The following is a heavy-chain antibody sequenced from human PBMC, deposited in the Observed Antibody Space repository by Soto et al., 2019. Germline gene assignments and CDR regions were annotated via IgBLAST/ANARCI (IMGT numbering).Heavy chain of an antibody. Sequence: QVQLVESGGGVVQPGRSLRLSCAASGFTFSSYGMHWVRQAPGKGLEWVAVIWYDGSNKYYADSVKGRFTISRDNSKNTLYLQMNSLRAEDTAVYYCARDVRVGATTFDYWGQGTLVTVSS. CDR3: ARDVRVGATTFDY. CDR2: IWYDGSNK. CDR1: GFTFSSYG. J-gene: IGHJ4*02. D-gene: IGHD1-26*01. V-gene: IGHV3-33*01.